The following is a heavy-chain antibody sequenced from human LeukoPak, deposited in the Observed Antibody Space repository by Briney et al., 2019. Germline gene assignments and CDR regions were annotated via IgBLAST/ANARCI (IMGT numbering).Heavy chain of an antibody. V-gene: IGHV4-4*07. CDR2: IYTSGSP. CDR1: GGSISSYY. J-gene: IGHJ6*02. CDR3: ARDFAASSWYGMDV. D-gene: IGHD6-13*01. Sequence: SETLSLTCTVSGGSISSYYWSWIRQPAGKGLEWIGRIYTSGSPNYNPSLKSRVTMSVDTSKNQFSLKLNSVTAADTAVYYCARDFAASSWYGMDVWGQGTTVTVSS.